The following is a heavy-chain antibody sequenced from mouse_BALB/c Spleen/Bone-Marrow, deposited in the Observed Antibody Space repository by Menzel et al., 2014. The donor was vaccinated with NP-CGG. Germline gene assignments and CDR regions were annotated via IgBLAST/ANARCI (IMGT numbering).Heavy chain of an antibody. CDR3: ARWRYAMDY. V-gene: IGHV3-2*02. CDR1: GYSITSDYA. D-gene: IGHD2-14*01. Sequence: EVKLMESGPGLVKPSQSLSLTCTVTGYSITSDYAWNWIRQFPGNKLEWMGYISYSGSTSYNPSLKSRISITRDTSKNQLFLQLNSVTTEDTATYYCARWRYAMDYWGQGTSVTVSS. CDR2: ISYSGST. J-gene: IGHJ4*01.